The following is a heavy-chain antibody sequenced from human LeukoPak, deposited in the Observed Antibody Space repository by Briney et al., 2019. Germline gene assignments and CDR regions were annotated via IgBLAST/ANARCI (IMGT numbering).Heavy chain of an antibody. V-gene: IGHV4-34*12. CDR2: IVHSGNT. CDR3: ARVGSSTWYKRAFDI. Sequence: SETLSLTCAVYAGSFSGYYWSWIRQPPGKGLEWIGEIVHSGNTKYNPSLKSRGTISVDTSKNQFSLNLTSVTAADTAVYHCARVGSSTWYKRAFDIWGQGTMVTVAS. D-gene: IGHD6-13*01. CDR1: AGSFSGYY. J-gene: IGHJ3*02.